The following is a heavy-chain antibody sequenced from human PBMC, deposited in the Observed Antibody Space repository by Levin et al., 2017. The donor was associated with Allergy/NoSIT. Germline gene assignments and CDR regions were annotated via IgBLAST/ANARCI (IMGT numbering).Heavy chain of an antibody. J-gene: IGHJ4*02. D-gene: IGHD5-12*01. CDR2: VYPGDSDT. CDR3: ARRSRGFSGYDFDY. V-gene: IGHV5-51*01. Sequence: GESLKISCEGSGYSFSSYWIAWVRQMPGKGLEWMGIVYPGDSDTRYSPSFQGQVTISADKSISTAYLQWSSLKASDTAVYYCARRSRGFSGYDFDYWGQGTLVTVSS. CDR1: GYSFSSYW.